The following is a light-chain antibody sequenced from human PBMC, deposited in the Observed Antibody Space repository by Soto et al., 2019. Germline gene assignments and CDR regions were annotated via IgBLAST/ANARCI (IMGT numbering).Light chain of an antibody. CDR2: ITN. Sequence: QAVVTQEPSFSVSPGGTVTLTCGLSSGSVSTSYYPSWYQQTPGQAPRTLIYITNTRSSGVPDRFSGSILGNKAALTITGAQADDESDYYCVLYMGSGISYVFGTGTKVTVL. CDR3: VLYMGSGISYV. CDR1: SGSVSTSYY. V-gene: IGLV8-61*01. J-gene: IGLJ1*01.